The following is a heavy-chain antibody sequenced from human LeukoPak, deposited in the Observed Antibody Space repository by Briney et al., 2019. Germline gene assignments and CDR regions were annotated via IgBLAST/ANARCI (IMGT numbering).Heavy chain of an antibody. J-gene: IGHJ4*02. CDR2: IKQDGSEK. D-gene: IGHD5-18*01. Sequence: GGSLRLSCAASGFTFSNYAMSWVRQAPGKGLEWVANIKQDGSEKYYVDSVKGRFTISRDNAKNSLYLQMNSLRAEDTAVYYCARAAHTANYFDYWGQGTLVTVSS. CDR1: GFTFSNYA. CDR3: ARAAHTANYFDY. V-gene: IGHV3-7*03.